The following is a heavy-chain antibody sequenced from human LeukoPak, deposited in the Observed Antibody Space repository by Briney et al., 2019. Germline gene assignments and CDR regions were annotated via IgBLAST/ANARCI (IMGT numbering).Heavy chain of an antibody. Sequence: GGSLRLSCAASGFTFSSYAMHWVRQAPGKGLEYVSAISSNGGSTYYANSVKGRFTISRDNSKNTLYLQMGSLRAEDMAVYYCAREEQGSWVPRGYFDYWGQGTLVTVSS. V-gene: IGHV3-64*01. CDR3: AREEQGSWVPRGYFDY. CDR2: ISSNGGST. CDR1: GFTFSSYA. D-gene: IGHD6-13*01. J-gene: IGHJ4*02.